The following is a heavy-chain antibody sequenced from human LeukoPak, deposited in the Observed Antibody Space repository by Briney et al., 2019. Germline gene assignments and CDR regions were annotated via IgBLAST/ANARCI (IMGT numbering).Heavy chain of an antibody. CDR3: ARDRWYYGSGSYYNPYYYYYMDV. CDR2: ISAYNGNT. V-gene: IGHV1-18*01. D-gene: IGHD3-10*01. CDR1: GYTFTSYG. Sequence: GASVKVSCKASGYTFTSYGISWVRQAPGQGLEWMGWISAYNGNTNYAQKLQGRVTMTTDTSTSTAYMELRSLRSDDTAVYYCARDRWYYGSGSYYNPYYYYYMDVWGKGTTVTVSS. J-gene: IGHJ6*03.